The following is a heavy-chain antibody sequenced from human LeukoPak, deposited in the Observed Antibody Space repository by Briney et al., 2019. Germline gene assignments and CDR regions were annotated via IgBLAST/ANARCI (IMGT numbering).Heavy chain of an antibody. J-gene: IGHJ3*02. V-gene: IGHV4-39*01. CDR1: GGSISSSSHY. Sequence: SETLSLTGTVSGGSISSSSHYWDWIRQHPGKGLEWIGNFYESGSTWYNPSLKSRVTISGDTSKNQFSLKLSSVTAADTAVYYWARLTRPGNSGYENAFDIWGQGTMVTVSS. CDR3: ARLTRPGNSGYENAFDI. D-gene: IGHD5-12*01. CDR2: FYESGST.